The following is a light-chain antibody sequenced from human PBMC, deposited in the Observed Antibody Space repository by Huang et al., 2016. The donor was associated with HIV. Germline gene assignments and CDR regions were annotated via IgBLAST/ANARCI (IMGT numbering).Light chain of an antibody. J-gene: IGKJ5*01. CDR2: SAS. CDR1: QDISIW. CDR3: LQADISPRS. V-gene: IGKV1-12*01. Sequence: DIQMTQSPSSVSASEGDTVTITCRASQDISIWLAWYQQKPREAPTLLIHSASILVSGVPSRFSGSGSGTNFSLTISGLRPDDFATYYCLQADISPRSFGQGTRLDIQ.